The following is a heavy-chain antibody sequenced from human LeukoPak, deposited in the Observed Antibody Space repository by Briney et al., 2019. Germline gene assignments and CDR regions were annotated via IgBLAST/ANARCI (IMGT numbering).Heavy chain of an antibody. Sequence: GGSLRLSCAASGFTFSSYSMNWVRQAPGKGLEWVSSISSGSSYIYYADSVKGRFTISRDNAKNSLYLQMNSLRAEDTAVYYCARVSRQQLAIDYWGQGTLVTVSS. CDR3: ARVSRQQLAIDY. D-gene: IGHD6-13*01. CDR1: GFTFSSYS. V-gene: IGHV3-21*01. J-gene: IGHJ4*02. CDR2: ISSGSSYI.